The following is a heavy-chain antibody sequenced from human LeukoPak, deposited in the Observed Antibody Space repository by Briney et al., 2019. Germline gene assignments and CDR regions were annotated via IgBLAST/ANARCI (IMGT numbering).Heavy chain of an antibody. D-gene: IGHD3-10*01. Sequence: SEPLSLTCTVSGGSISSYYWSWIRQPPGKGLEWIGYIYYSGSTNYNPSLKSRVTISVDTSKNQFSLKLSSVTAADTAVYYCAASPYYGSGSYYEAPFDYWGQGTLVTVSS. CDR1: GGSISSYY. CDR3: AASPYYGSGSYYEAPFDY. V-gene: IGHV4-59*01. CDR2: IYYSGST. J-gene: IGHJ4*02.